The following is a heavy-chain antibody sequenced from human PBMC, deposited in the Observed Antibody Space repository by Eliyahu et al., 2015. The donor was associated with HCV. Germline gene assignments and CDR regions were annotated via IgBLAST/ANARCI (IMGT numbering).Heavy chain of an antibody. V-gene: IGHV4-59*01. J-gene: IGHJ3*02. CDR2: IYYSGST. CDR1: GGSISSNY. Sequence: QVQLQESGPGLVKPSETLSLTCTVXGGSISSNYWSWIRQPPGKGLEWIGYIYYSGSTNYNPSLKSRVTISVDTSKNQFSLKLSSVTAADTAVYYCARALGGVGASSAFDIWGQGTMVTVSS. D-gene: IGHD1-26*01. CDR3: ARALGGVGASSAFDI.